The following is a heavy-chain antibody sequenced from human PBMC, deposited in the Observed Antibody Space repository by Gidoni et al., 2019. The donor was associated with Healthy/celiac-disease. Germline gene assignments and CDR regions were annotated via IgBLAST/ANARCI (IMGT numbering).Heavy chain of an antibody. CDR3: AITSAHIVVVPAVYGMDV. CDR1: GGTFSSYA. J-gene: IGHJ6*02. CDR2: IIPIFGIA. Sequence: QVQLVQSGAEVKKPGSSVKVSFKASGGTFSSYAISWVRQAPGQGLEWMGGIIPIFGIANYAQKFQGRVTITADKSTSTAYMELSSLRSEDTAVYYCAITSAHIVVVPAVYGMDVWGQGTTVTVSS. D-gene: IGHD2-2*01. V-gene: IGHV1-69*17.